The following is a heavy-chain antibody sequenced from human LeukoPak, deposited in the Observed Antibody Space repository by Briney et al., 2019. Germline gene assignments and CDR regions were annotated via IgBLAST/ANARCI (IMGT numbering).Heavy chain of an antibody. CDR3: ARDLWGANSY. Sequence: GRSLRLSCAASGLAFSTYAMHWVRQAPDKGLEWMAVISYDGTNKYYSDSVKGRFTISRDNSKNTLYPQMNSLRAEDTAVYYCARDLWGANSYWGQGSLVTVSS. J-gene: IGHJ4*02. CDR1: GLAFSTYA. CDR2: ISYDGTNK. V-gene: IGHV3-30-3*01. D-gene: IGHD2/OR15-2a*01.